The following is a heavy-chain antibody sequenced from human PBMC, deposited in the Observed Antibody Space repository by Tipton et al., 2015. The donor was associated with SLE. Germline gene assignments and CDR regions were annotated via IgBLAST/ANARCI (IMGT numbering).Heavy chain of an antibody. Sequence: SLRLSCAASGFTFSSYWMSWVRQVPGKGFVWVSGIDGDGTSTYYADSVRGRFTISRDNAKNTVYLHMYSLRAEDTAVYYRTPVDWTWGQGTLVTVSS. V-gene: IGHV3-74*01. D-gene: IGHD3/OR15-3a*01. CDR1: GFTFSSYW. J-gene: IGHJ4*02. CDR2: IDGDGTST. CDR3: TPVDWT.